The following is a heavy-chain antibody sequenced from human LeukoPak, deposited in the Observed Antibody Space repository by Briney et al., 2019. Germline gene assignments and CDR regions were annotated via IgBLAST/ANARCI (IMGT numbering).Heavy chain of an antibody. J-gene: IGHJ5*02. CDR2: MSPNSGDT. CDR3: ASGLGRSWFDP. CDR1: GYTFTGYN. D-gene: IGHD3-16*01. Sequence: ASVKVSCKASGYTFTGYNMHWVRQAPGQGLEWMGWMSPNSGDTKYPQKFQGRVTMTRDTSISTAYMELTGLTFDDTAVYYCASGLGRSWFDPWGQGTPVTVSS. V-gene: IGHV1-2*02.